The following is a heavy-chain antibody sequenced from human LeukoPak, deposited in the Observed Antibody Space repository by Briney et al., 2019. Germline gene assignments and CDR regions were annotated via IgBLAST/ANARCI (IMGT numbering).Heavy chain of an antibody. D-gene: IGHD3-22*01. Sequence: ASVKVSCKASGYTFSSYGISWVRQAPGQGLEWMGWISPYNGHTNDAHKFQGRVTMTADTSTNTAYMELRSLRSDDTAVYYCARGQWDYYDSSGYYFDYWGQGTLVTVSS. CDR3: ARGQWDYYDSSGYYFDY. CDR2: ISPYNGHT. J-gene: IGHJ4*02. CDR1: GYTFSSYG. V-gene: IGHV1-18*01.